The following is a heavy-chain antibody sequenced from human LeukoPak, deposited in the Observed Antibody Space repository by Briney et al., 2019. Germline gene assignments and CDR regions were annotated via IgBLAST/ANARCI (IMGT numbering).Heavy chain of an antibody. D-gene: IGHD3-10*01. CDR2: IYYSGST. CDR3: ARDGGSGSYYPLYYGMDV. J-gene: IGHJ6*02. V-gene: IGHV4-59*12. CDR1: GGSISSYY. Sequence: SETLXPTCTVSGGSISSYYWSWIRQPPGKGLEWIGYIYYSGSTYYNPSLKSRVTISVDTSKNQFSLKLSSVTAADTAVYYCARDGGSGSYYPLYYGMDVWGQGTTVTVSS.